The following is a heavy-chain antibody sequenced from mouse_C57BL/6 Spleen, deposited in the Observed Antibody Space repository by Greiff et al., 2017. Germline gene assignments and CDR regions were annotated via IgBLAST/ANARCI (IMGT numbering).Heavy chain of an antibody. CDR1: GFTFSSYA. D-gene: IGHD1-1*01. Sequence: EVKLMESGGGLVKPGGSLKLSCAASGFTFSSYAMSWVRQTPEKRLEWVATISDGGSYTSYPDNVKGRFTISRDNANNTLYLQMSQLKSEDTAMYYYARERITTVVVLEDCWYFDVWGTGTTVTVSS. CDR2: ISDGGSYT. V-gene: IGHV5-4*01. J-gene: IGHJ1*03. CDR3: ARERITTVVVLEDCWYFDV.